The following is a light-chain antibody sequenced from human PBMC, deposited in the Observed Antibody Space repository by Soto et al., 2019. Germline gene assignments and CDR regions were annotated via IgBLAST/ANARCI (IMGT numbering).Light chain of an antibody. Sequence: QSVLTQPASVSGSPGQSITISCTGTRSDVGGYYHVSWYQQHPGKVPKLMVYDVTNRPSGVSNRFSGSKSGNTASLAISGLQAEDEADYYCSSYTSSSGYVVFGGGTKLTVL. CDR1: RSDVGGYYH. V-gene: IGLV2-14*01. J-gene: IGLJ2*01. CDR3: SSYTSSSGYVV. CDR2: DVT.